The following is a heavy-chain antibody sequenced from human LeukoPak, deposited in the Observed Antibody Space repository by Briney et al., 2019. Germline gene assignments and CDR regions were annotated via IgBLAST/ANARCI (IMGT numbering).Heavy chain of an antibody. J-gene: IGHJ4*02. CDR1: GGSFSGYY. Sequence: SETLSLTCAVYGGSFSGYYWSWIRQPPGKGLEWIGEINHSGSTNYNPSLKSRVAISVDTSKNQFSLKLSSVTAADTAVYYCARGRAPGYYDFWSGYFFFDYWGQGTLVTVSS. CDR2: INHSGST. D-gene: IGHD3-3*01. V-gene: IGHV4-34*01. CDR3: ARGRAPGYYDFWSGYFFFDY.